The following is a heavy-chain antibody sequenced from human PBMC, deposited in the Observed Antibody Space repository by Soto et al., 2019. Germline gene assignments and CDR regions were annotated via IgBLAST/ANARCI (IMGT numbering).Heavy chain of an antibody. D-gene: IGHD3-22*01. J-gene: IGHJ5*02. CDR3: ARVGSESSAYFPWFDP. CDR2: INPNSGGT. V-gene: IGHV1-2*04. CDR1: GYTFTGYY. Sequence: ASVKVSCKASGYTFTGYYMHWVRQAPGQGLEWMGWINPNSGGTNYAQKFQGWVTMTRDTSISTAYMELSRLRSDDTAVYYCARVGSESSAYFPWFDPRGQGTPVTVSS.